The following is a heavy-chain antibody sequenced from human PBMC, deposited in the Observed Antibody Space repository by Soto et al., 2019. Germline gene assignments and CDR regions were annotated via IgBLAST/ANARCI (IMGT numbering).Heavy chain of an antibody. CDR2: ITGSGGTT. D-gene: IGHD2-21*02. CDR1: GFIFSSYA. J-gene: IGHJ4*02. CDR3: ARMGRLLIDY. V-gene: IGHV3-23*01. Sequence: PGGSLRLSCAASGFIFSSYAITWVRQAPGKGLEWVSAITGSGGTTFYADSVKGRFTISRDNSKDTLYLQMNSLRAEDTAVYYCARMGRLLIDYWGQGTLVTVSS.